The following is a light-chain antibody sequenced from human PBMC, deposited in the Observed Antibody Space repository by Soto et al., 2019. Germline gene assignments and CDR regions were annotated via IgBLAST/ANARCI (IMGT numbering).Light chain of an antibody. CDR3: QSYDRGLTAYV. Sequence: QSVLTQPPSVSGAPGHRVTISCSGTSSSIGAGYDVHWYHQLPGTAPKLVVSGNGNRPSGVPDRLSASKSGTSGSLAITGLQAEDEGHYYCQSYDRGLTAYVFGTGTKVTVL. CDR1: SSSIGAGYD. CDR2: GNG. V-gene: IGLV1-40*01. J-gene: IGLJ1*01.